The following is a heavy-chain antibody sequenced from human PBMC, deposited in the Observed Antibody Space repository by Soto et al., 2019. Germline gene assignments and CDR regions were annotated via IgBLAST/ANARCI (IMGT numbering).Heavy chain of an antibody. D-gene: IGHD6-13*01. V-gene: IGHV4-39*01. Sequence: SETLSLTCTVSGGSISRSSSYWCWILQPPGKGLEWMATIYNGSTYYNPSLKSRVTISVDTSKNQFSLKLSSVAAPDTAIYYCATTRGVAVGGSFDHWGQGTLVTVSS. J-gene: IGHJ5*02. CDR1: GGSISRSSSY. CDR3: ATTRGVAVGGSFDH. CDR2: IYNGST.